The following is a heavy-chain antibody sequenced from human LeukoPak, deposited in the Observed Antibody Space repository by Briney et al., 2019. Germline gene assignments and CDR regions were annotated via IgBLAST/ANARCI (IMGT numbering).Heavy chain of an antibody. J-gene: IGHJ4*02. CDR2: IIPIFGTA. CDR1: GGTFSSYA. CDR3: AREGLYYDSSGYYHFDY. D-gene: IGHD3-22*01. V-gene: IGHV1-69*13. Sequence: SVKVSCKASGGTFSSYAISWVRQAPGQGLEWMGGIIPIFGTANYAQKFQGRVTITADESASTAYMELSSLRSEDTAVYYCAREGLYYDSSGYYHFDYWGQGTLVTVSS.